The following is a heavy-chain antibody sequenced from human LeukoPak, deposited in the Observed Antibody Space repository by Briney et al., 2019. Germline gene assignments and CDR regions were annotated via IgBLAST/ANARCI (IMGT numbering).Heavy chain of an antibody. CDR2: IYTSGST. D-gene: IGHD6-19*01. CDR3: ARGTFIAVAGFYYYYYMDV. Sequence: SETLSLTCTVSGGSISSYYWSWLRQPAGKGLEWIGRIYTSGSTNYNPSLKSRVTMSVDTSKNQFSLKLSSVTAADTAVYYCARGTFIAVAGFYYYYYMDVWGKGTTVTISS. J-gene: IGHJ6*03. CDR1: GGSISSYY. V-gene: IGHV4-4*07.